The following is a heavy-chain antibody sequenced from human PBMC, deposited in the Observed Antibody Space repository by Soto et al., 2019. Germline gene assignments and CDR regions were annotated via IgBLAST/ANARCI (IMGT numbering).Heavy chain of an antibody. V-gene: IGHV4-31*03. Sequence: QVQLQESGPGLVKPSQTLCLTCTVSGGSISSGGYYWSWIRQHPGKGLEWIGYIYYSGSTYYNPSLKSRVTISVDTSKNQFSRKLSSVTAAATAVYYCARGWMTTVTTCWFDPWGQGTLVTVSS. CDR1: GGSISSGGYY. J-gene: IGHJ5*02. CDR3: ARGWMTTVTTCWFDP. D-gene: IGHD4-17*01. CDR2: IYYSGST.